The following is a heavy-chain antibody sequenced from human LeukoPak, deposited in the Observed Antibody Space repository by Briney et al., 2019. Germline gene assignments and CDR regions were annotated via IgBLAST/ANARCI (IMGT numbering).Heavy chain of an antibody. D-gene: IGHD6-6*01. V-gene: IGHV1-18*01. CDR1: GYTFTSYG. J-gene: IGHJ6*03. CDR3: AREKGGAARPEMGYYYYMDV. Sequence: ASVKVSCKASGYTFTSYGISWVRQAPGQGLEWMGWISAYNGNTNYAQKLQGRVTMTTATSTSTAYMELRSLRSDDTAVYYCAREKGGAARPEMGYYYYMDVWGKGTTVTVSS. CDR2: ISAYNGNT.